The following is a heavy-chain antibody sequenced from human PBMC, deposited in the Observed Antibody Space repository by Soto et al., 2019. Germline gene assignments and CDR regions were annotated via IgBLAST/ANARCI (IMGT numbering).Heavy chain of an antibody. Sequence: QVQLVESGGDLVKPGGSLRLSCAASGFNFSDYYMSWLRQAPGKGLEWLSYISSRGDSIYYADSVKGRFTISRDNAKNLLFLQMNSLRGEDTGLYYCARDVLPRFDPWGQGTLVVVSS. V-gene: IGHV3-11*01. CDR1: GFNFSDYY. J-gene: IGHJ5*02. CDR3: ARDVLPRFDP. D-gene: IGHD3-16*01. CDR2: ISSRGDSI.